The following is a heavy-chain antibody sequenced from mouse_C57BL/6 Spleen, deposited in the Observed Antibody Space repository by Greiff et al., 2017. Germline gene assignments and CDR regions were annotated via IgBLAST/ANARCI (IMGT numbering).Heavy chain of an antibody. J-gene: IGHJ4*01. Sequence: QVQLKESGAELVRPGASVTLSCKASGYTFTDYEMHWVKQTPVHGLEWIGAIDPETGGTAYNQKFKGKAILTADNSSSTAYMELRSLTSEDSAVYYSTRSGSSPYAMDYWGQGTSVTVSS. CDR1: GYTFTDYE. CDR3: TRSGSSPYAMDY. D-gene: IGHD1-1*01. CDR2: IDPETGGT. V-gene: IGHV1-15*01.